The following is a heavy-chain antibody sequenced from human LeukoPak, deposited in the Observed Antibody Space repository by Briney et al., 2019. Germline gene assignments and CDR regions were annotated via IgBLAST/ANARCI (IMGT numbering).Heavy chain of an antibody. D-gene: IGHD3-10*01. V-gene: IGHV3-21*01. Sequence: GGSLRLSCAASGFNFITYTMNWVRQAPGKGLEWVSSISSSSSYIYYADSVQGRFTISRGNAKKSLYLQMNSLRAEDTAVYYCASFPPYMVRTDAFDIWGQGTMVTVSS. CDR2: ISSSSSYI. CDR3: ASFPPYMVRTDAFDI. CDR1: GFNFITYT. J-gene: IGHJ3*02.